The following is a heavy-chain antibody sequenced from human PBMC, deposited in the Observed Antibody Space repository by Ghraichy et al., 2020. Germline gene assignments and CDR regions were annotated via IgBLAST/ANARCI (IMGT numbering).Heavy chain of an antibody. V-gene: IGHV1-3*01. Sequence: ASVKVSCKASGYTFTSYAMHWVRQAPGQRLEWMGWINAGNGNTKYSQKFQGRVTITRDTSASTAYMELSSLRSEDTAVYYCARAMITFGGVASYWGQGTLVTVCS. D-gene: IGHD3-16*01. CDR1: GYTFTSYA. CDR3: ARAMITFGGVASY. CDR2: INAGNGNT. J-gene: IGHJ4*02.